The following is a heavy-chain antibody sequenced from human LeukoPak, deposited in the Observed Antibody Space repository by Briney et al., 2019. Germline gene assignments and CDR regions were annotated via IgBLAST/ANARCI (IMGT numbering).Heavy chain of an antibody. J-gene: IGHJ4*02. CDR3: ARLGSDSSGYSYYFDY. D-gene: IGHD3-22*01. CDR1: GGSISSSSYY. V-gene: IGHV4-39*01. Sequence: SETLSLTCTVSGGSISSSSYYWGWIRQPPGKGLEWIGSIYYSGSTYYNPSLKSRFTISVDRAKNQFSLKLSSVTAADTAVYYCARLGSDSSGYSYYFDYWGQGTLVTVSS. CDR2: IYYSGST.